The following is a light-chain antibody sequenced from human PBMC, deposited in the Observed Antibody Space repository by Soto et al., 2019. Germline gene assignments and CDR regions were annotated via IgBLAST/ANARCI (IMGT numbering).Light chain of an antibody. V-gene: IGLV2-23*01. CDR1: TSDVGSYSL. Sequence: QSALTQPASVSGSPGQSITISCTGTTSDVGSYSLVSWYQQHPGKAPKLMIYEGTKRPSGDSNRFSGSKSGNTASLTISGLQAEDEADYYCCSYAGSATYVFGTGTKLTVL. CDR3: CSYAGSATYV. J-gene: IGLJ1*01. CDR2: EGT.